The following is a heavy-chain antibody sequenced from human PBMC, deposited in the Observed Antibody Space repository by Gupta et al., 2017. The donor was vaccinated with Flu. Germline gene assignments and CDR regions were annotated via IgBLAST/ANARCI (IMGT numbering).Heavy chain of an antibody. CDR1: GPDFKTYA. CDR3: TREDYYAGGGYYFYDAFDI. CDR2: ISSGGSTI. Sequence: EVRLVESGGGLVQPGGSLRLSCVASGPDFKTYAMNWVRQAPGKGLEWISYISSGGSTIYYAGSVKGRFTISRDNAKNSLYLQMDNLGVEDTAVYYCTREDYYAGGGYYFYDAFDIWGQGTGVTVSS. V-gene: IGHV3-48*03. J-gene: IGHJ3*02. D-gene: IGHD3-22*01.